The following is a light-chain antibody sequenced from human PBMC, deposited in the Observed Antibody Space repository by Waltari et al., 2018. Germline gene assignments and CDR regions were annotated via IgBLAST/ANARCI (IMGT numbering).Light chain of an antibody. V-gene: IGLV2-8*01. CDR2: EVS. Sequence: QSALTQPPSASGSPGQSVTISCTGTSSDVGGFDYVSWYQQHPGKVPRLMIYEVSKRPSGVPDRVSGSKSGNTASLTDSGLQVEDEADYYCSSFAGSSQMLFGGGTKLTVL. CDR3: SSFAGSSQML. CDR1: SSDVGGFDY. J-gene: IGLJ2*01.